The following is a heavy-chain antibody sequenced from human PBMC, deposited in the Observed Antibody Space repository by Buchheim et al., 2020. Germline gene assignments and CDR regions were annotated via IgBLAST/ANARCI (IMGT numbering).Heavy chain of an antibody. CDR2: IYYSGST. Sequence: QVQLQESGPGLVQPSQTLSLTCTVSGGSISSGGYYWSWLRQHPGKVLEWIGYIYYSGSTYYIPSLKSRVTISVDTSKNQFSLELSSVTAADTAVYYCARGRGYSSGWSNGNWFNPWGQGTL. V-gene: IGHV4-31*03. CDR3: ARGRGYSSGWSNGNWFNP. D-gene: IGHD6-13*01. J-gene: IGHJ5*02. CDR1: GGSISSGGYY.